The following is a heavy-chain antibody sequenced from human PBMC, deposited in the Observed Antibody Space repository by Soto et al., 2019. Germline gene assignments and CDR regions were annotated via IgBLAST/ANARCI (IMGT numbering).Heavy chain of an antibody. V-gene: IGHV1-18*04. D-gene: IGHD1-1*01. Sequence: QVQLVQSGAEVKKPGASVKVSCKASGYTFTNYGISWVRQAPGQGLERMGWISAYNGNTNYAQKLQGRVTMTTDTSMSTAYMELRNLRSDDTAVYYCARDQRSALEPFDYWGQGTLVTVSS. J-gene: IGHJ4*02. CDR2: ISAYNGNT. CDR3: ARDQRSALEPFDY. CDR1: GYTFTNYG.